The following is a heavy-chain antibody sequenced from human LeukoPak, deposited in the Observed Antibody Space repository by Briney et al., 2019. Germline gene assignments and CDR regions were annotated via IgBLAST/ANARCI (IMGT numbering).Heavy chain of an antibody. CDR1: GFNFDALS. CDR2: ITGSSSTI. V-gene: IGHV3-48*02. CDR3: ARVRGSRWPIAYFDY. Sequence: GGSLRLSCAASGFNFDALSMIWVRQAPGKGLEWLSYITGSSSTIYYTDSVKGRFTISRDNAKNSVYLQMNSLGDEDTAVYFCARVRGSRWPIAYFDYWGQGTLVTVSS. J-gene: IGHJ4*02. D-gene: IGHD6-13*01.